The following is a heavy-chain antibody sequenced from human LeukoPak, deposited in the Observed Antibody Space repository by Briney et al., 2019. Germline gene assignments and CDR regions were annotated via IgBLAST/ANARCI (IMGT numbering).Heavy chain of an antibody. Sequence: GGSLRLSCAASGFTFSSYSVNWVRQAPGKGLEWVSSISSSTSYTYYADSVKGRSTISRDNAKNSVYLQMNSLRAEDTAVYYCARVVGYCSSTSCENDYWGQGTLVTVSS. J-gene: IGHJ4*02. CDR3: ARVVGYCSSTSCENDY. CDR1: GFTFSSYS. CDR2: ISSSTSYT. V-gene: IGHV3-21*01. D-gene: IGHD2-2*01.